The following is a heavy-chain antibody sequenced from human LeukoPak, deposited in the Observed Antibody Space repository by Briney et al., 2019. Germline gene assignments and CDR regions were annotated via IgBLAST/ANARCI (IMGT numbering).Heavy chain of an antibody. D-gene: IGHD2-2*01. CDR3: ASVVPHNNWFDP. CDR1: GYTFTSYG. V-gene: IGHV1-18*01. CDR2: ISAYNGNT. J-gene: IGHJ5*02. Sequence: ASVKVSCKASGYTFTSYGISWVRQAPGQGLEWMGWISAYNGNTNYAQKLQGRVTMTTDTSTSTAYMELSSLRSEDTAVYYCASVVPHNNWFDPWGQGTLVTVSS.